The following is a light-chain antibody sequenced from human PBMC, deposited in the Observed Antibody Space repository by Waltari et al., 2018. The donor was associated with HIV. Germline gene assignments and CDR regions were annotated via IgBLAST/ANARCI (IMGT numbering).Light chain of an antibody. V-gene: IGLV2-8*01. Sequence: QSALTQPPSASGSPGPSVTISCTGTTSHVGRYNYASWYQQRPGKAPKLMIFEVITRPSGVPDRFSGSKSGNTASLTVSVLQADDEADYYCGSFVGSNSHYVFGTGTKVTVL. CDR2: EVI. CDR1: TSHVGRYNY. J-gene: IGLJ1*01. CDR3: GSFVGSNSHYV.